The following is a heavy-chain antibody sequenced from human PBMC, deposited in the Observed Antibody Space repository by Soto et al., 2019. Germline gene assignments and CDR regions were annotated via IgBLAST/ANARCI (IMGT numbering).Heavy chain of an antibody. CDR1: GGSISSGGYY. V-gene: IGHV4-31*03. D-gene: IGHD1-1*01. CDR2: IYYSGST. J-gene: IGHJ6*02. Sequence: LSETLSLTCTVSGGSISSGGYYWSWIRQHPGKGLEWIGYIYYSGSTYYNPSLKSRVTISVDTSKNQFSLKLSSVTAADTAVYYCARDRRTGTGDYYYGMDVWGQGTTVTVAS. CDR3: ARDRRTGTGDYYYGMDV.